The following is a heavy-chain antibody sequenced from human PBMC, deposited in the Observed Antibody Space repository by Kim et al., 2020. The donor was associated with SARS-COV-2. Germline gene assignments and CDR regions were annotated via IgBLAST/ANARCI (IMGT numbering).Heavy chain of an antibody. V-gene: IGHV1-3*01. Sequence: ASVKVSCKASGYTFTSYAMHWVRQAPGQRLEWMGWINAGNGNTKYSQKFQGRVTITRDTSASTAYMELSSLRSEDTAVYYCARVVRLRGIGPWGMDVWGQGTTVTVSS. CDR1: GYTFTSYA. CDR2: INAGNGNT. CDR3: ARVVRLRGIGPWGMDV. D-gene: IGHD3-16*01. J-gene: IGHJ6*02.